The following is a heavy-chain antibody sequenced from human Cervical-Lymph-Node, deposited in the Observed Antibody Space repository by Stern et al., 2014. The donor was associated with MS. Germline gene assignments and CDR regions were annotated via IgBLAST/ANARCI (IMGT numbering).Heavy chain of an antibody. V-gene: IGHV1-8*01. D-gene: IGHD2-2*01. CDR2: VDPNSGNA. Sequence: VQLVESGAEVKESGASVKVSCKASGYTFTNAEIHWVRQATGQGLEWIGWVDPNSGNAGFAQKFQGRVTMTRDTSINTAYMELSGLRSDDTAVYYCARPLLPTAVGEWFDPWGQGTLVTVSS. J-gene: IGHJ5*02. CDR3: ARPLLPTAVGEWFDP. CDR1: GYTFTNAE.